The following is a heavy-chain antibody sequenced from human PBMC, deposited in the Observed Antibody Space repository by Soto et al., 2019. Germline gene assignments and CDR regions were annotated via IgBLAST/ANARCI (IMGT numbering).Heavy chain of an antibody. V-gene: IGHV3-23*01. D-gene: IGHD2-8*01. J-gene: IGHJ2*01. CDR2: ISGSGGST. CDR1: EFNIVSFA. CDR3: AKETGRSMLYHGLGR. Sequence: TVVPQRLSNRASEFNIVSFAMSRVLQTPGKGLEWVSAISGSGGSTYYADSVKGRFTISRYNSKKTLYLQMNSLRAEETAVFYCAKETGRSMLYHGLGRWGRAPLVTVSS.